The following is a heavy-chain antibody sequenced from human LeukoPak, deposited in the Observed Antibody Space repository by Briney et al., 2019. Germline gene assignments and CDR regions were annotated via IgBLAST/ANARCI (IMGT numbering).Heavy chain of an antibody. Sequence: GGSLRLSCAASGFTFSSYSMNWVRQAPGKGLEWVSSISSSSSYIYYADSVKGRFTISRDNAKNSLYLQMNSLRAEDTAVYYCARVSLIGYYYGSSGWFDYWGQGTLVTVSS. V-gene: IGHV3-21*04. CDR2: ISSSSSYI. CDR1: GFTFSSYS. D-gene: IGHD3-22*01. J-gene: IGHJ4*02. CDR3: ARVSLIGYYYGSSGWFDY.